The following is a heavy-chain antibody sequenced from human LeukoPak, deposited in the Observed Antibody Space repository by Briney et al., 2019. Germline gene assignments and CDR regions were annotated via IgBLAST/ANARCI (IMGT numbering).Heavy chain of an antibody. D-gene: IGHD3-3*01. J-gene: IGHJ6*02. CDR2: ISGNGVTT. Sequence: GGSLRLSCAASGFSFSGDYIHWVRQAPGKGLEYVSAISGNGVTTHYTNSVKGRFTISRDNSKNTVYLQMGSLSTEDTAVYYCTRDTNREQDIWGQGTTVTVSS. CDR3: TRDTNREQDI. CDR1: GFSFSGDY. V-gene: IGHV3-64*01.